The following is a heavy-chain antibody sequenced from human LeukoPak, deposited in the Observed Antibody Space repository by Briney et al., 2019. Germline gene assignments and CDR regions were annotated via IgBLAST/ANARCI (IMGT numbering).Heavy chain of an antibody. V-gene: IGHV4-34*01. J-gene: IGHJ5*02. CDR2: VNHSGST. D-gene: IGHD3-16*01. CDR3: ARRGSRRNP. Sequence: SETLSLTCAVYGGSFSGYYWSWIRQPPGKGLEWIGEVNHSGSTNYNPSLKSRVTISVDTSKNQFSLKLSSVTAADTAVYYCARRGSRRNPWGQGTLVTVSS. CDR1: GGSFSGYY.